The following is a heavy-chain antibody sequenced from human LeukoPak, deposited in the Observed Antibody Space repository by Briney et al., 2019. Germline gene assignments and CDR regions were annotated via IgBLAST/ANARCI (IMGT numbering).Heavy chain of an antibody. CDR1: GVSISSYY. V-gene: IGHV4-59*01. CDR3: AAAAPQRYYYGMDV. D-gene: IGHD6-25*01. CDR2: IYYSGST. Sequence: SETLSLTCTVSGVSISSYYWSWVRQPPGKGLEWIGYIYYSGSTNYNPSLKSRVTISVDTSKNQFSLKLSSVTAADTAVYYCAAAAPQRYYYGMDVWGQGTTVTVSS. J-gene: IGHJ6*02.